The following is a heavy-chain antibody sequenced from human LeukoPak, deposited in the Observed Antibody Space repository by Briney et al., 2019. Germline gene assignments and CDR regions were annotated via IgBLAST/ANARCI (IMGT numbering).Heavy chain of an antibody. D-gene: IGHD3-3*01. CDR1: GFTFSDYY. CDR3: ARDTPPWDNFWSGYYTGFDY. V-gene: IGHV3-11*04. Sequence: KPGGSLRLSCAASGFTFSDYYMSWIRQAPGKGLEWVSYISSSGSTIYYADSVKGRFTISRDNAKNSLYLQMNSLRAEDTAVYYCARDTPPWDNFWSGYYTGFDYWGQGTLVTVSS. J-gene: IGHJ4*02. CDR2: ISSSGSTI.